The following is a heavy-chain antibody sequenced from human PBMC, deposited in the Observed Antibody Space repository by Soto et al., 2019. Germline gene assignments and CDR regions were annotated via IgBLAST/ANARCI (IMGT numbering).Heavy chain of an antibody. D-gene: IGHD6-19*01. V-gene: IGHV3-7*01. CDR1: GFTFSSYW. Sequence: XGSLRLSCAASGFTFSSYWMSWVRQAPGKGLEWVVNIKQDGSERYYMDSVRGRFTASRDNAKNSLYLQMNSLRAEDTAVYFCARVAYSYGWIYDYWGQGRLVTVSS. CDR3: ARVAYSYGWIYDY. J-gene: IGHJ4*01. CDR2: IKQDGSER.